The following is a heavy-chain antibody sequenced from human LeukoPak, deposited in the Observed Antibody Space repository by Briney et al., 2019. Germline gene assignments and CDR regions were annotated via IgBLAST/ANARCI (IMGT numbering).Heavy chain of an antibody. D-gene: IGHD6-13*01. Sequence: SETLSLTCTVSGGSLSRYYWSWIRQPPGKGLEWIGWLGYIHNTGSTSCSPSLRSRVSISVDTSKNQISLMLNSVTAADTAVYFCARRLTSSSWFYGMDVWGQGTTVTVSS. CDR1: GGSLSRYY. CDR3: ARRLTSSSWFYGMDV. CDR2: IHNTGST. J-gene: IGHJ6*02. V-gene: IGHV4-4*09.